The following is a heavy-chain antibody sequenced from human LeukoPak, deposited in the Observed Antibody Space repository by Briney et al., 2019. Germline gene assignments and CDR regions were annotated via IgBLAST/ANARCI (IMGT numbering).Heavy chain of an antibody. D-gene: IGHD3-22*01. V-gene: IGHV5-51*01. CDR3: ARHYDRSGYYYFDY. J-gene: IGHJ4*02. CDR2: IYPRDSDPRDSAI. Sequence: PGESLQISCQGYGSSFTTYWIGWVRPMPGKGLEWMGIIYPRDSDPRDSAIRYSPSFQGQVTISADKSISTAYLQWSSLKASDTAMYYCARHYDRSGYYYFDYWGQGTLVTVPS. CDR1: GSSFTTYW.